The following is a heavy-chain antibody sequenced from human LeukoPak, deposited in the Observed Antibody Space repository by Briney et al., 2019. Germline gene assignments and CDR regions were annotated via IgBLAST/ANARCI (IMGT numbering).Heavy chain of an antibody. Sequence: PSETLSLTCTVSGGSISSSSYYWGWIRQPPGKGLEWIGSIYYSGSTYYNPSLKSRVTISVDTSKNQFSLKLSSVTAVDTAVYYCASEDTAMAMPFDYWGQGTLVTVSS. D-gene: IGHD5-18*01. CDR1: GGSISSSSYY. CDR2: IYYSGST. J-gene: IGHJ4*02. CDR3: ASEDTAMAMPFDY. V-gene: IGHV4-39*07.